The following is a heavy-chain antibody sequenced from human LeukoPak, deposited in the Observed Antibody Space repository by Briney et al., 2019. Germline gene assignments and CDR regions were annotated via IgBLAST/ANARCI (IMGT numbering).Heavy chain of an antibody. CDR1: GASISSYY. J-gene: IGHJ1*01. V-gene: IGHV4-59*01. Sequence: PSEALSLTCTVSGASISSYYWSWIRQPPGKGLEWIGYIYYSGSTNYNPSLESRVTISVDTSKNQFSLKLTSVTAADTAVYYCARSRGVGATFTYFQHWGRGTLVTVSS. D-gene: IGHD1-26*01. CDR3: ARSRGVGATFTYFQH. CDR2: IYYSGST.